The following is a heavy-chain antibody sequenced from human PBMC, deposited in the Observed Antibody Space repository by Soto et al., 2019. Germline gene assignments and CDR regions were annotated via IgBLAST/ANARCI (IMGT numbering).Heavy chain of an antibody. CDR3: ARGGFSYGTGIEH. CDR2: KKQDGSEE. D-gene: IGHD5-18*01. V-gene: IGHV3-7*01. CDR1: GFSISRYW. J-gene: IGHJ4*02. Sequence: GGSLRLSCGASGFSISRYWMTWVRQAPGKGLEWVADKKQDGSEEYYVDSVKGRFTVSRDNAKNSVYLQLTSLRVEDTALYYCARGGFSYGTGIEHWGQGTLVTVSS.